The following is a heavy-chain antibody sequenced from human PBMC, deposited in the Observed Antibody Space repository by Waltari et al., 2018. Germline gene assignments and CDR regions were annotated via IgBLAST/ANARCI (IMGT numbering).Heavy chain of an antibody. CDR1: GGTFSSYA. CDR2: IIPILGIA. J-gene: IGHJ5*02. V-gene: IGHV1-69*04. CDR3: ARRVYSSPTAGSWFDP. Sequence: QVQLVQSGAEVKKPGSSVKVSCKASGGTFSSYAISWVRQAPGQGLEWMGGIIPILGIANYAQKFQGRVTITADESTSTAYMELSSLRSEDTAVYYCARRVYSSPTAGSWFDPWGQGTLVTVSS. D-gene: IGHD6-13*01.